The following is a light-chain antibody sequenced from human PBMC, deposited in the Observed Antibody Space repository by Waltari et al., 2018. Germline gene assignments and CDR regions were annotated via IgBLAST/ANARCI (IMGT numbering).Light chain of an antibody. V-gene: IGLV2-14*03. CDR3: SSYTSTRTLV. Sequence: QSALTHPASVSGTPGQSITISCTGTSTDVCGYNSVSWYQQHPGIAPKLLIYDVTYRPSGVSNRFSGSKSGNTASLTISGLQAEDEADYYCSSYTSTRTLVFGGGTKLTVL. J-gene: IGLJ2*01. CDR2: DVT. CDR1: STDVCGYNS.